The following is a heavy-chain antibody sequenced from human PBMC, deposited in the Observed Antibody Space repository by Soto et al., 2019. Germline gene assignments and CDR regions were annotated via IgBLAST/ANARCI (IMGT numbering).Heavy chain of an antibody. CDR1: GGTFSSYA. J-gene: IGHJ4*01. CDR2: IIPIFGTA. D-gene: IGHD3-22*01. Sequence: GASVKVSCKASGGTFSSYAISWVRQAPGQGLEWMGGIIPIFGTANYAQKFQGRVTITADESTSTAYMELSSLRSEDTAVYYCARVPHYYASSGYYHYWPHATLITV. CDR3: ARVPHYYASSGYYHY. V-gene: IGHV1-69*13.